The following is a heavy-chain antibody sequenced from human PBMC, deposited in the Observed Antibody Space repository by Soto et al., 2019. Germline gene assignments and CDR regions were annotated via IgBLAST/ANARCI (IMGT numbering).Heavy chain of an antibody. CDR3: ATGGIMITFGGVIVNDAFDI. V-gene: IGHV4-59*01. J-gene: IGHJ3*02. CDR2: IYYSGST. CDR1: GGSISSYY. D-gene: IGHD3-16*02. Sequence: SETLSLTCTVSGGSISSYYWSWIRQPPGKGLEWIGYIYYSGSTNYNPSLKSRVTISVDTSKNQFSLKLSSVTAADTAVYYCATGGIMITFGGVIVNDAFDIWGQGTMVTVSS.